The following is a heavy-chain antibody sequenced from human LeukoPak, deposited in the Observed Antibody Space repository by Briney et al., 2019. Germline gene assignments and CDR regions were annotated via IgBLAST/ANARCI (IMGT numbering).Heavy chain of an antibody. D-gene: IGHD1-1*01. V-gene: IGHV5-51*01. CDR3: ARPEAERRGDAFDI. CDR2: IYPCDSDT. CDR1: GYSFTSYW. Sequence: NPGEPLKISSKGSGYSFTSYWNCCVRQMPAKGLEWMVVIYPCDSDTRYSPSFQGQVTISADKSISPASLQWSSLKASDTAMYYCARPEAERRGDAFDIWGQGTMVTVSS. J-gene: IGHJ3*02.